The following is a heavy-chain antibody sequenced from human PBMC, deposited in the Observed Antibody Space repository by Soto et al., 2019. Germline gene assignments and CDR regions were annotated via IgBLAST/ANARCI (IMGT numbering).Heavy chain of an antibody. V-gene: IGHV1-18*01. Sequence: GASVKVSCKASGGTFSSYAISWVRQAPGQGLEWMGWISVFNGYAHYAQKFQGRVIMTADTFTNTAYMELRGLRSDDTAMYYCSKNGTTRFASWGQGTPVTVSS. CDR3: SKNGTTRFAS. D-gene: IGHD1-1*01. J-gene: IGHJ5*01. CDR2: ISVFNGYA. CDR1: GGTFSSYA.